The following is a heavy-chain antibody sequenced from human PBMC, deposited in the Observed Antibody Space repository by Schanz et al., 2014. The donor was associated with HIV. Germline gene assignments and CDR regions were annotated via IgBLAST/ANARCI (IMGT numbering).Heavy chain of an antibody. V-gene: IGHV4-59*12. Sequence: QVQLRESGPGLVKPSETLSLTCTVSGDSISSSYWIWIRQPPGKGLEWIGYIYYSGVTYYNPSLRSRITMSIDTSKNQFSLKLSFVTAADTGVYYCARGSGLDYWGQGTQVTVSS. CDR2: IYYSGVT. D-gene: IGHD1-1*01. CDR3: ARGSGLDY. CDR1: GDSISSSY. J-gene: IGHJ4*02.